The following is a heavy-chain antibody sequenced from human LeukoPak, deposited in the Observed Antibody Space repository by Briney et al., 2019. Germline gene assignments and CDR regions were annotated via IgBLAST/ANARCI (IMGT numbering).Heavy chain of an antibody. CDR3: TTALPPWHSGSPG. Sequence: GGSLRLSCAASGFTFSNAWMSWVRQAPGKGLEWVGRIKSKTDGGTTDYASPVKGRFTISRDDSKNTLYLQMNSLKTEDTAVYYCTTALPPWHSGSPGWGQGTLVTVSS. J-gene: IGHJ4*02. CDR2: IKSKTDGGTT. D-gene: IGHD1-26*01. V-gene: IGHV3-15*01. CDR1: GFTFSNAW.